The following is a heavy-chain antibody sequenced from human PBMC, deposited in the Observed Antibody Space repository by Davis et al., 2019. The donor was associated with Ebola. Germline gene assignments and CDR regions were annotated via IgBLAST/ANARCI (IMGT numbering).Heavy chain of an antibody. CDR3: ARDGVAAAGEPQFDY. Sequence: ASVKVSCKASGYTFIGYGIDWVRQAPGQGLEWMGWINTNTGNPTYAQGFTGRFVFSLDTSVSTAYLQISSLKAEDTAVYYCARDGVAAAGEPQFDYWGQGTLVTVSS. V-gene: IGHV7-4-1*02. CDR1: GYTFIGYG. D-gene: IGHD6-13*01. CDR2: INTNTGNP. J-gene: IGHJ4*02.